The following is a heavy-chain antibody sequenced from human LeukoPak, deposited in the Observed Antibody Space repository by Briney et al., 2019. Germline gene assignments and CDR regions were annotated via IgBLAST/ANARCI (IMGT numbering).Heavy chain of an antibody. CDR1: GGSFSGYY. D-gene: IGHD4-17*01. CDR3: ARSIRTTVTNAGNWFDP. J-gene: IGHJ5*02. Sequence: PSETLSLTCAVYGGSFSGYYWSWIRQPPGKGLEWVGEINHSGSTNYNPSLKSRVTISVDMSKNQFSLKLSSVTAADTAVYYCARSIRTTVTNAGNWFDPWGQGTLVTVSS. V-gene: IGHV4-34*01. CDR2: INHSGST.